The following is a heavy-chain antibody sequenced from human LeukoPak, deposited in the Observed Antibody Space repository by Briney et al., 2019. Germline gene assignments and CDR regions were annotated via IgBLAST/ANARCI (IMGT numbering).Heavy chain of an antibody. V-gene: IGHV1-24*01. Sequence: ASVKVSCKVSGYTLTELSMHWVRQAPGKGLEWMGGFDPEDGETIYAQKFQGRVTMTEDTSTDTAYMELSGLRSEDTAVYYCATAGSEYSGYDFGYWGQGTLVTVSS. CDR1: GYTLTELS. D-gene: IGHD5-12*01. CDR2: FDPEDGET. J-gene: IGHJ4*02. CDR3: ATAGSEYSGYDFGY.